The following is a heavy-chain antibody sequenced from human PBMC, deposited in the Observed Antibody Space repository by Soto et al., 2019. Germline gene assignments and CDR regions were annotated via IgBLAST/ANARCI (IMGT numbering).Heavy chain of an antibody. CDR1: GFTFSSYA. CDR3: AKDIAARHYYYYGMDV. D-gene: IGHD6-6*01. V-gene: IGHV3-23*01. CDR2: ISGSGGST. Sequence: GGSLRLSCAASGFTFSSYAISWVRQAPGKGLEWVSAISGSGGSTYYADSVKGRFTISRDNSKNTLYLQMNSLRAEDTAVYYCAKDIAARHYYYYGMDVWGQGTTVTVS. J-gene: IGHJ6*02.